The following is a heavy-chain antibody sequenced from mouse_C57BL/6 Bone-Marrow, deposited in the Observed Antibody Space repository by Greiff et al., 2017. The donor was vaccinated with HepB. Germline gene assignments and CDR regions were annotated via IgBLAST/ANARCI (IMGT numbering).Heavy chain of an antibody. CDR1: GFTFSDYY. Sequence: EVMLVESEGGLVQPGSSMKLSCTASGFTFSDYYMAWVRQVPEKGLEWVANINYDGSSTYYLDSLKSRFIISRDNAKNILYLQMSSLKSEDTATYYCARDREGPAWYYFDYWGQGTTLTVSS. J-gene: IGHJ2*01. V-gene: IGHV5-16*01. CDR2: INYDGSST. D-gene: IGHD3-1*01. CDR3: ARDREGPAWYYFDY.